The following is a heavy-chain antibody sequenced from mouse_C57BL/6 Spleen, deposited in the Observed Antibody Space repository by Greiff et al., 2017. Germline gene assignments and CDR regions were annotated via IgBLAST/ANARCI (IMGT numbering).Heavy chain of an antibody. J-gene: IGHJ2*01. V-gene: IGHV1-80*01. D-gene: IGHD1-1*01. CDR2: IYPGDGDT. CDR3: ARGGRITTVVEGDY. Sequence: VQLQQSGAELVKPGASVKISCKASGYAFSSYWMNWVKQRPGKGLEWIGQIYPGDGDTNYNGKFKGKATLTADKSSSTAYMQLSSLTSEDSAVYFCARGGRITTVVEGDYWGQGTTLTVSS. CDR1: GYAFSSYW.